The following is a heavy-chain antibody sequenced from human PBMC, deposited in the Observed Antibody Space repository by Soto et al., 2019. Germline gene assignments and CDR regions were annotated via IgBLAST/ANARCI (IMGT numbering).Heavy chain of an antibody. J-gene: IGHJ3*02. CDR1: GFTFEDYT. D-gene: IGHD3-22*01. V-gene: IGHV3-43*01. CDR3: AKGGSYYESSGYYYDAIDM. Sequence: PGGSLRLSCAASGFTFEDYTMHWVRQASGKGLEWISLISWDGGSAFCADSVKGRITVTRDNSKSSLYLQMNSLSTEDTALYYCAKGGSYYESSGYYYDAIDMWGKGSMVTVSS. CDR2: ISWDGGSA.